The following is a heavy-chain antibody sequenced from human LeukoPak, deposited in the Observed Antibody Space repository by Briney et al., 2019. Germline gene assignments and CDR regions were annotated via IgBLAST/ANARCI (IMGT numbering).Heavy chain of an antibody. CDR2: IAPSVDTT. V-gene: IGHV1-46*01. J-gene: IGHJ4*02. D-gene: IGHD2-8*02. CDR3: VREESGGYFDY. CDR1: GFTFTNYL. Sequence: ASVKVSCKSFGFTFTNYLLHWVRQAPGQGLEWVGRIAPSVDTTNYAQKLRGRVTMTRDTSTSTVYMELSSLRSDDTAIYYCVREESGGYFDYWGQATLVTVSS.